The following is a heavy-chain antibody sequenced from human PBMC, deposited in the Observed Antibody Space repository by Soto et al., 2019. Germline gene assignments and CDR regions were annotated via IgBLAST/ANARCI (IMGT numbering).Heavy chain of an antibody. D-gene: IGHD2-21*02. CDR3: ARDTVVVTAIPGFDP. Sequence: SETLSLTCTVSGGSVSSGSYYWSWIRQPPGKGLEWIGYIYYSGSTNYNPSLKSRVTISVDTSKNQFSLKLSSVTAADTAVYYCARDTVVVTAIPGFDPWGQGTLVTAPQ. CDR1: GGSVSSGSYY. V-gene: IGHV4-61*01. CDR2: IYYSGST. J-gene: IGHJ5*02.